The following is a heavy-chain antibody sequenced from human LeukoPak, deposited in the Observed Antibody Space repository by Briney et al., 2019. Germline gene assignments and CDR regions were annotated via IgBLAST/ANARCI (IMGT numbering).Heavy chain of an antibody. V-gene: IGHV3-30*18. CDR1: GFTFSSYG. J-gene: IGHJ4*02. CDR2: ISYDGSNK. D-gene: IGHD3-22*01. CDR3: AKGGHYYYDSTTFDY. Sequence: PGRSLRLSCAASGFTFSSYGMHWVRQAPGKGLEWVAGISYDGSNKYYADSVKGRFTISRDNSKNTLYLQMNSLRAEDTAVYYCAKGGHYYYDSTTFDYWGQGTLVTVSS.